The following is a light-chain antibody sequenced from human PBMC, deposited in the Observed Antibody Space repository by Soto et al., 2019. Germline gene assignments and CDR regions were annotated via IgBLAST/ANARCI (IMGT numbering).Light chain of an antibody. Sequence: DIQMTQSPSSLSASVGDRVTITCRASQSISSYLNWYQQKPGKAPKLLIYAASTLQSGVPSRFSGSGSGTDFPLTISGLQPEDLATYYCRSYNTARPTFGQGHDWRL. V-gene: IGKV1-27*01. CDR2: AAS. J-gene: IGKJ5*01. CDR3: RSYNTARPT. CDR1: QSISSY.